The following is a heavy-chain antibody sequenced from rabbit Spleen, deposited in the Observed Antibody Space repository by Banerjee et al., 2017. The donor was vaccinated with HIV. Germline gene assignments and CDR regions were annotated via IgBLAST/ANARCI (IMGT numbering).Heavy chain of an antibody. CDR3: ARFYAGYGDFGYAAM. CDR2: IHGGSKNNI. V-gene: IGHV1S40*01. D-gene: IGHD7-1*01. Sequence: QSLEESGGDLVKPGASLTLTCTASRFSFSSGYCMCWVRQAPGKGLEWIACIHGGSKNNIYYASWAKGRFTISKTSSTTVTLQMTSLTVADTATYFCARFYAGYGDFGYAAMWGQGTLVTVS. J-gene: IGHJ3*01. CDR1: RFSFSSGYC.